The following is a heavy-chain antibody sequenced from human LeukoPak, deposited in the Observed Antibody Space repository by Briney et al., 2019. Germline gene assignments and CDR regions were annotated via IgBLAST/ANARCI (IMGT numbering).Heavy chain of an antibody. CDR3: ASIVVAAAGRGYYYYGMDV. D-gene: IGHD6-13*01. V-gene: IGHV5-51*01. CDR1: GYSFASFW. CDR2: IYPGDSDT. Sequence: GESLKISCKGSGYSFASFWIGWVRQMPGKGLEWMGIIYPGDSDTRYSPSFQGQVTISADKSISTTYVQWSSLKASDTAIYYCASIVVAAAGRGYYYYGMDVWGQGTTVTVSS. J-gene: IGHJ6*02.